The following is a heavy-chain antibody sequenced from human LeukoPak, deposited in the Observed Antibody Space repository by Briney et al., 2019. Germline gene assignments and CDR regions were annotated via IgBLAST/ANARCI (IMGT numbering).Heavy chain of an antibody. Sequence: ASVKVSCKASGYTFTGYYMHWVRQAPGQGLEWMGWINPNSGGTNYAQKFQGRVTMTRDTSISTAYMELSRLRSDDTAVYYCARDRLRIEAADTERIVNCSAPGAKGPLVTVP. CDR2: INPNSGGT. J-gene: IGHJ5*02. CDR1: GYTFTGYY. CDR3: ARDRLRIEAADTERIVNCSAP. V-gene: IGHV1-2*02. D-gene: IGHD6-25*01.